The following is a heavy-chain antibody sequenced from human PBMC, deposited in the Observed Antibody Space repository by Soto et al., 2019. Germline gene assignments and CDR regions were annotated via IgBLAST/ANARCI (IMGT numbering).Heavy chain of an antibody. CDR2: IHYGGNA. V-gene: IGHV4-39*02. CDR1: GGSINTYNLF. CDR3: TTDVLRYFDWLLTGGDV. D-gene: IGHD3-9*01. Sequence: PSETLSLTCTVSGGSINTYNLFWAWVRQPPGKGLEWIASIHYGGNAYYSPSLTTRATISRDTSKNRVSLELRSVTAADTAVYYCTTDVLRYFDWLLTGGDVWGQGTTVTVSS. J-gene: IGHJ6*02.